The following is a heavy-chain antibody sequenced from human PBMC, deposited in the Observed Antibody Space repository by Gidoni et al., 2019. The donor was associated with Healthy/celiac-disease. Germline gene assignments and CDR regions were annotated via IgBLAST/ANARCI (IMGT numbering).Heavy chain of an antibody. CDR1: RGTLSSHS. CDR3: ARDRGGYCSGGSCYPEY. Sequence: QVPLVQSGAAVKKPGSSVKVFCKASRGTLSSHSISWVRPAPGQGLEWLGRIIPILGIANCAQKFQGRVTITADKSTSTAYMELSSLRSEDTAVYYCARDRGGYCSGGSCYPEYWGQGTLVTVSS. D-gene: IGHD2-15*01. V-gene: IGHV1-69*04. CDR2: IIPILGIA. J-gene: IGHJ4*02.